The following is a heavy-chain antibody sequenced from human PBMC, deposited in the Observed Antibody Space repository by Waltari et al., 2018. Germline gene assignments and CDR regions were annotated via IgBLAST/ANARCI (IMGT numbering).Heavy chain of an antibody. Sequence: QVQLVQSGSELKTPGASVTASCQASAYIFTKYAMTWVRQSPGQGLEWMGWINIKTGNPTYAHGFRGRFVFSLDTSVSTASLQISSLKAEDTAVYDCARGIQLWGRGSWYFDNWGQGTLVTVSS. D-gene: IGHD3-16*01. CDR2: INIKTGNP. CDR3: ARGIQLWGRGSWYFDN. J-gene: IGHJ4*02. V-gene: IGHV7-4-1*02. CDR1: AYIFTKYA.